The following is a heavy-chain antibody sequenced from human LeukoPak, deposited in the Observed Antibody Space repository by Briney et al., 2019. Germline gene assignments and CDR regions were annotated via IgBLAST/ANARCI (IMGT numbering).Heavy chain of an antibody. J-gene: IGHJ4*02. CDR2: IYWNDDK. V-gene: IGHV2-5*01. CDR3: ARHLAAYTSPMERYYFDY. Sequence: SGPTLVNPTQTLTLTCTFSGFSLSTSGVGVGWIRQPPGKALEWLALIYWNDDKRYSPSLKSRLTITKDTSKNQVVLTMTNMDPVDTATYYCARHLAAYTSPMERYYFDYWGQGTLVTVSS. CDR1: GFSLSTSGVG. D-gene: IGHD1-1*01.